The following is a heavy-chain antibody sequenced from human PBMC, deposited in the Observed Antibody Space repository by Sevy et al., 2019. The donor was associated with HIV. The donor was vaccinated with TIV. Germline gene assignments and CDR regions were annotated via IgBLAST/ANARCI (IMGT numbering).Heavy chain of an antibody. D-gene: IGHD2-21*01. J-gene: IGHJ4*02. CDR3: ARDGPYEIATIIFYFVY. V-gene: IGHV3-30-3*01. Sequence: GGSLRLSCAASGFTFSSYAMHWVRQAPGKGLEWVAVISYDGSNKYYADSVKGRFTISRDNSKNTLYLQMNSLRAEDTAVYYCARDGPYEIATIIFYFVYWGQGTLVTVSS. CDR1: GFTFSSYA. CDR2: ISYDGSNK.